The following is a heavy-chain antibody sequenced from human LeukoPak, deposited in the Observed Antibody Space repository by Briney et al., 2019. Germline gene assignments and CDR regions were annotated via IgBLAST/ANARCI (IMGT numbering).Heavy chain of an antibody. CDR3: ARNVREGSVYNYYYYYGMDV. Sequence: GGSLRLSCAASGFTFSSYAMHWVRQAPGKGLEWVAVISYDGSNKYYADSVKGRFTISRDNSKNTLYLQMNSLRAEDTAVYYCARNVREGSVYNYYYYYGMDVWGQGTTVTVS. V-gene: IGHV3-30-3*01. D-gene: IGHD3-10*02. J-gene: IGHJ6*02. CDR1: GFTFSSYA. CDR2: ISYDGSNK.